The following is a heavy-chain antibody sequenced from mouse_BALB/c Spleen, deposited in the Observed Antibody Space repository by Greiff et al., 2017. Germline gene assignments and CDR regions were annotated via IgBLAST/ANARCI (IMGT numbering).Heavy chain of an antibody. D-gene: IGHD3-1*01. J-gene: IGHJ2*01. CDR3: ARDRVLGSYYLDY. CDR1: GFTFSSYG. V-gene: IGHV5-6-3*01. CDR2: INSNGGST. Sequence: EVQVVESGGGLVQPGGSLKLSCAASGFTFSSYGMSWVRQTPDKRLELVATINSNGGSTYYPDSVKGRFTISRDNAKNTLYLQMSSLKSEDTAMYYCARDRVLGSYYLDYWGQGTTLTVSS.